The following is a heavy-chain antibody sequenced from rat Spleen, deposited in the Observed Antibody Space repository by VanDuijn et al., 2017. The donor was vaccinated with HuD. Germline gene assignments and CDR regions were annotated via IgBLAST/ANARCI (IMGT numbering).Heavy chain of an antibody. CDR3: ARPTTGIPFNY. D-gene: IGHD1-9*01. CDR1: GFTFNYYW. CDR2: ISHDDDST. J-gene: IGHJ2*01. V-gene: IGHV5-31*01. Sequence: EVQLVESGGGLVHPGRSLKLSCVTSGFTFNYYWMAWIRQAPGKGLEWIASISHDDDSTFYPDSVRGRFTISRDNTKNTLYLQMNSLRSEDTAIYYCARPTTGIPFNYWGQGVMVTVSS.